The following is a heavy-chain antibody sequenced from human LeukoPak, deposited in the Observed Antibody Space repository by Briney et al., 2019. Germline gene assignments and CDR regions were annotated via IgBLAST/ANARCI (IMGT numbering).Heavy chain of an antibody. Sequence: PSETLSLTCTVSGGSISSSSYYWGWIRQPPGKGLEWIGSIYYSGSTYYNRSLKSRVTISVDTSKNQFSLKLSSVTAADTAVYYCVRHTPDYGGNTRALYSDYWGQGTLVTVSS. CDR1: GGSISSSSYY. J-gene: IGHJ4*02. V-gene: IGHV4-39*01. D-gene: IGHD4-23*01. CDR2: IYYSGST. CDR3: VRHTPDYGGNTRALYSDY.